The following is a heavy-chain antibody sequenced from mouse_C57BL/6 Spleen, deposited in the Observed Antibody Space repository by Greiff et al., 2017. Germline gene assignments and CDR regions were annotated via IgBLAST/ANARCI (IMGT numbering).Heavy chain of an antibody. D-gene: IGHD2-13*01. J-gene: IGHJ4*01. CDR3: AREGLGYAMDY. CDR1: GYSITSGYY. Sequence: EVQLKESGPGLVKPSQSLSLTCSVTGYSITSGYYWNWIRQFPGNKLEWMGYISYDGSNNYNPSLKNRISITRDTSKNQFFLKLNSVTTEDTATYYCAREGLGYAMDYWGQGTSVTVSS. V-gene: IGHV3-6*01. CDR2: ISYDGSN.